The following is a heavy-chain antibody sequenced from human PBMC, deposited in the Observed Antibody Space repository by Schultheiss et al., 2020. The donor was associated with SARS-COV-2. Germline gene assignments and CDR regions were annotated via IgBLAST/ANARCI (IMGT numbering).Heavy chain of an antibody. Sequence: SETLSLTCTVSGGSISSYYWSWIRQPPGKGLEWIGYIYYSGSTNYNPSLKSRVTISVDTSKNQFSLKLSSVTAADTAEYYCARGPYCSSTSCYIARYYYYYMDVWGKETTVTVSS. CDR1: GGSISSYY. V-gene: IGHV4-59*12. CDR2: IYYSGST. J-gene: IGHJ6*03. CDR3: ARGPYCSSTSCYIARYYYYYMDV. D-gene: IGHD2-2*02.